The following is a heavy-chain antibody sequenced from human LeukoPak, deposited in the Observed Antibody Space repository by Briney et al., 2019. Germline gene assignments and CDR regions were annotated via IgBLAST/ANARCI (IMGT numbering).Heavy chain of an antibody. V-gene: IGHV3-30*04. Sequence: PGGSLRLSCAASGFTFSSYVMHWVRQAPGKGLEWVAVISYDGSNKYYADSVKGRFTISRDNSKNTLYLQMNSLRADDTAIYYCARNYGDYEFDFWGQGTLVTVSS. J-gene: IGHJ4*02. CDR1: GFTFSSYV. CDR3: ARNYGDYEFDF. CDR2: ISYDGSNK. D-gene: IGHD4-17*01.